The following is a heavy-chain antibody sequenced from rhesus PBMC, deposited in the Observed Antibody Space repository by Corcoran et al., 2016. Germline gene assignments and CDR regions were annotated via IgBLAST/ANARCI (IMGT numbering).Heavy chain of an antibody. Sequence: EVQLVEPGGGLVKPGGSLKLSCAASGFTLRSYGLSWVRQAPGMGLEGGSAIKRGGGSTYYADSVKGRFTISRDTSKNTLSLQMNSLRAEDTAVYYCAKGPRYSGYSWSDYWGQGVLVTVSS. V-gene: IGHV3S5*01. D-gene: IGHD5-24*01. CDR1: GFTLRSYG. J-gene: IGHJ4*01. CDR3: AKGPRYSGYSWSDY. CDR2: IKRGGGST.